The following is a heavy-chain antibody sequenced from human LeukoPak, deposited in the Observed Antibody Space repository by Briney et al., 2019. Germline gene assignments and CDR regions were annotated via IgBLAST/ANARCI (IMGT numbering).Heavy chain of an antibody. V-gene: IGHV3-33*01. Sequence: GRSLRLSCAASGFTFSSYGMHWVSQAPGKGLEWVAVIWYDGSNKYYADSVKGRFTISRDNSKNTLYLQMNSLRAEDTAVYYCAREALLPHYDSSGYRYVVDAFDIWGQGTMVTVSS. CDR2: IWYDGSNK. D-gene: IGHD3-22*01. CDR3: AREALLPHYDSSGYRYVVDAFDI. J-gene: IGHJ3*02. CDR1: GFTFSSYG.